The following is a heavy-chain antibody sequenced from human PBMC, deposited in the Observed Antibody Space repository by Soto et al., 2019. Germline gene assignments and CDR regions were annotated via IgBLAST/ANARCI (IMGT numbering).Heavy chain of an antibody. J-gene: IGHJ5*02. CDR2: INPSGGST. V-gene: IGHV1-46*01. Sequence: ASVKVSCKASGYTFTSYYMHWVRQAPGQGLEWMGIINPSGGSTSYAQKFQGRVTMTRDTSTSTVYMELSSLRSEDTAVYYCARDLDYYGSGSPAENWFDPWGQGTLVTVSS. CDR3: ARDLDYYGSGSPAENWFDP. CDR1: GYTFTSYY. D-gene: IGHD3-10*01.